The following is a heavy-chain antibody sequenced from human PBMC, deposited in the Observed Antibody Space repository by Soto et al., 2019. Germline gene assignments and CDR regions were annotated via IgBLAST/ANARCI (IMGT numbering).Heavy chain of an antibody. Sequence: GGSLRLSWTDSELTLSDYWMHWVRQAQGKGVEWGSRIDPYGTGINYADSVKGRFTNSSDNAKNTLYLQMNSLRAEDTAMYYCPKGTFGERDSWGQGTRDTSPQ. D-gene: IGHD3-10*01. CDR3: PKGTFGERDS. J-gene: IGHJ4*02. CDR1: ELTLSDYW. V-gene: IGHV3-74*01. CDR2: IDPYGTGI.